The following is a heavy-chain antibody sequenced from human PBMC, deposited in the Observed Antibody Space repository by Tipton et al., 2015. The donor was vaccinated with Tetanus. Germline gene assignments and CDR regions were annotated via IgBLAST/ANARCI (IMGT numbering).Heavy chain of an antibody. CDR3: ARSREAHYSNWFDP. V-gene: IGHV4-59*01. J-gene: IGHJ5*02. D-gene: IGHD1-26*01. CDR1: GESFSDYY. Sequence: GLVKPSETLSLTCAVYGESFSDYYWSWVRLPPGKELEWIGYIYYTGNTNYNPSVKNRVTISLDTAKKQFFLKLWSVTAADTAVYYCARSREAHYSNWFDPWGQGTLVTVSS. CDR2: IYYTGNT.